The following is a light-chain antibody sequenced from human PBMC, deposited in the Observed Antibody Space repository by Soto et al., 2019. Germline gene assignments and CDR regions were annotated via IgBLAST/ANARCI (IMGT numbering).Light chain of an antibody. J-gene: IGKJ1*01. CDR2: RAS. V-gene: IGKV1-5*03. CDR3: QHYNNYWT. CDR1: QTINSW. Sequence: DIQMTQSPSTLSASVGDRVTITCRASQTINSWLAWYQQRPGKAPKLLIYRASSLQSGVPSRFSGSGSGTEFTLTISSLQPDDFATYYCQHYNNYWTFGQGTNVEIK.